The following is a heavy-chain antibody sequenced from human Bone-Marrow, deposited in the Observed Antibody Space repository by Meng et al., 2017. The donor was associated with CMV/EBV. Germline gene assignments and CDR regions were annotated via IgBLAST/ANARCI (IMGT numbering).Heavy chain of an antibody. D-gene: IGHD3-22*01. V-gene: IGHV3-21*01. CDR2: ISSSSSYI. J-gene: IGHJ3*02. Sequence: GGSLRLSCAASGFTFSSYSMNWVRQAPGKGLEWVSSISSSSSYIYYADSVKGRFTISRDNAKNSLYLQMNSPRAEDTAVYYCARDQGPYYYDSSGYPPDAFDIWGQGTMVTVSS. CDR1: GFTFSSYS. CDR3: ARDQGPYYYDSSGYPPDAFDI.